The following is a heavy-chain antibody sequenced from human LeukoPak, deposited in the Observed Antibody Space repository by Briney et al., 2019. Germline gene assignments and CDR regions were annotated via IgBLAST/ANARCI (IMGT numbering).Heavy chain of an antibody. J-gene: IGHJ4*02. V-gene: IGHV3-48*03. CDR3: ARDRELGY. Sequence: GGSLRLSCAASGFTFNIYEMNWVRQAPGKGPEWISYISSSGRSIYYADSVKGRFTISRDNAKNSLYLQMNSLRAEDTAVYYCARDRELGYWGQGTLVTVSS. CDR1: GFTFNIYE. D-gene: IGHD1-26*01. CDR2: ISSSGRSI.